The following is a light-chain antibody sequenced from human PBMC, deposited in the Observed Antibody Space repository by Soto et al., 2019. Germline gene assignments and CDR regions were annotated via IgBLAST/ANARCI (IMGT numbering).Light chain of an antibody. CDR1: QSVTSN. CDR2: AAS. V-gene: IGKV3-15*01. CDR3: QQCGSSST. Sequence: EILMTQARSTRCVAPVELATLSCRASQSVTSNLAWYQQKPGQAPRLLIYAASTRATGVPARFSASGSGTDFTLTISRLEPEDFAVYYCQQCGSSSTFGQGTRLEI. J-gene: IGKJ5*01.